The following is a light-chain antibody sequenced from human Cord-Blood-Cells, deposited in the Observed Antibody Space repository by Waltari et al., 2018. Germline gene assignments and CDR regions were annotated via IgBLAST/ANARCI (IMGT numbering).Light chain of an antibody. CDR1: SLRSYY. Sequence: SSELTQDPAVSVALGQTVRITCQGDSLRSYYASWYQQKPGQAPVRVIYGKNNRPSGIPDRCAGSSSGNTASLTITGAQAEDEADYYCNSRDSSGKAVFGGGTKLTVL. J-gene: IGLJ2*01. CDR3: NSRDSSGKAV. V-gene: IGLV3-19*01. CDR2: GKN.